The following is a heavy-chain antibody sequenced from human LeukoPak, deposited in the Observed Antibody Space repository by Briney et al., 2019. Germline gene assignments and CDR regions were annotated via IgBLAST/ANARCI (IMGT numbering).Heavy chain of an antibody. V-gene: IGHV2-5*01. CDR2: IYWNDDK. J-gene: IGHJ4*02. Sequence: KESGPTLVKPTQTLTLTCTFSGFSLSTRGVGVGWIRQPPGKALEWLALIYWNDDKRYSPSLKSRLTITKDTSKNHVVLTMTNMDPVDTATYYCAHRRGGYGCFDYWGQGTLVTVSS. D-gene: IGHD5-18*01. CDR1: GFSLSTRGVG. CDR3: AHRRGGYGCFDY.